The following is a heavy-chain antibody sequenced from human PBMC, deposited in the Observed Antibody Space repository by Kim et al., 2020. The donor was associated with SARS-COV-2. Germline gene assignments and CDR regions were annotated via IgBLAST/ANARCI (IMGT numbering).Heavy chain of an antibody. D-gene: IGHD3-10*01. CDR3: ARGRPRGGLPKYYFDY. CDR1: GFTFSSYW. J-gene: IGHJ4*02. V-gene: IGHV3-7*01. CDR2: IKQDGSEK. Sequence: GGSLRLSCAASGFTFSSYWMSWVRQAPGKGLEWVANIKQDGSEKYYVDSVKGRFTISRDNAKNSLYLQMNSLRAEDTAVYYCARGRPRGGLPKYYFDYWGQGTLVTVSS.